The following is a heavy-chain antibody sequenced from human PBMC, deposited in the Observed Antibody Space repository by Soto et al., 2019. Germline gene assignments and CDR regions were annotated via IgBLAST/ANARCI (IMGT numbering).Heavy chain of an antibody. Sequence: PSQTLSLTCAISGDSVSSNSAAWNWIRQSPSRGLEWLGRTYYRSKWYNDYAVSVKSRITINPDTSKNQFSLQLNSVTPEDTAVYYCARARVNDCSSTSCYLYGMDVWGQGTTVTVSS. D-gene: IGHD2-2*01. CDR2: TYYRSKWYN. J-gene: IGHJ6*02. CDR3: ARARVNDCSSTSCYLYGMDV. V-gene: IGHV6-1*01. CDR1: GDSVSSNSAA.